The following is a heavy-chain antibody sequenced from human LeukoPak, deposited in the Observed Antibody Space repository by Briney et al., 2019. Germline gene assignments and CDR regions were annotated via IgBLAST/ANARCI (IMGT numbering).Heavy chain of an antibody. CDR2: IYSGGST. CDR3: ATGYSGYDYSFDY. V-gene: IGHV3-66*01. J-gene: IGHJ4*02. Sequence: GGSLRLSCAASGFTVSSNYMSWVRQAPGKGLEWVSVIYSGGSTYYADSVKGRFTISRDNSKNTLYLQMNSLRAEDTAVYYCATGYSGYDYSFDYWGQGTLVTVSP. D-gene: IGHD5-12*01. CDR1: GFTVSSNY.